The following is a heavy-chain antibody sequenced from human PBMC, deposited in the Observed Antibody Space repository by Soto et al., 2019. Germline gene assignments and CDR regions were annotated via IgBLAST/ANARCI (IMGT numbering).Heavy chain of an antibody. CDR3: AREGYDFWSGPDY. D-gene: IGHD3-3*01. J-gene: IGHJ4*02. V-gene: IGHV3-30-3*01. CDR2: ISYDGSNK. CDR1: GFTFSSYA. Sequence: QVQLVESGGGVVQPGRSLRLSCAASGFTFSSYAMHWVRQAPGKGLEWVAVISYDGSNKYYADSVKGRFTIPRDNSKNTLYLQMNSLRAEDTAVYYCAREGYDFWSGPDYWGQGTLVTVSS.